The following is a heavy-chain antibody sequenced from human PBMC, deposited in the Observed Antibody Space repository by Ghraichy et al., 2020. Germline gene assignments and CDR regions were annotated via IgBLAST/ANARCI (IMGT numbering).Heavy chain of an antibody. Sequence: ASVKVSCKASGYSFSNYYIHWVRQAPGQGLEWMGVINPSTGSTKYAQNFQGTLTRDTSTSTARLEFNSLKSDDTAVYYCVRRGSSGDFFDYWGQGTLIIVSS. CDR1: GYSFSNYY. D-gene: IGHD3-10*01. J-gene: IGHJ4*02. CDR3: VRRGSSGDFFDY. V-gene: IGHV1-46*01. CDR2: INPSTGST.